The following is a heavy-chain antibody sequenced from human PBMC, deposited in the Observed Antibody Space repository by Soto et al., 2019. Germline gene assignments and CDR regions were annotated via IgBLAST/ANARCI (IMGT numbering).Heavy chain of an antibody. CDR2: ISADGSIT. CDR3: ARGLMCYYGMDV. J-gene: IGHJ6*02. V-gene: IGHV3-74*01. CDR1: GFSFNTYW. Sequence: EVQLVESGGGLVQPGGSLRLSCEASGFSFNTYWMHWVRQAPGKGLVWVSRISADGSITNHADSVRGRFTISRDNAKNTVYLQMNSLRAEDTAVYYCARGLMCYYGMDVWVQGTTVTVSS.